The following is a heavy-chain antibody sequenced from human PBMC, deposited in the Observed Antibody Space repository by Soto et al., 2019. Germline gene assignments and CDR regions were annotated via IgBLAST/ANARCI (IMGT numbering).Heavy chain of an antibody. CDR1: GGSITSSRYY. Sequence: ETLSLTCAVSGGSITSSRYYCGWIRQAPGRGLEWIGTIYYRGSTYYNPSLESRVTISADTSKNQLSLNLRSVTAADTAVYYCASPAGADYTFDYWGQGILVTVSS. D-gene: IGHD4-4*01. CDR3: ASPAGADYTFDY. V-gene: IGHV4-39*01. J-gene: IGHJ4*02. CDR2: IYYRGST.